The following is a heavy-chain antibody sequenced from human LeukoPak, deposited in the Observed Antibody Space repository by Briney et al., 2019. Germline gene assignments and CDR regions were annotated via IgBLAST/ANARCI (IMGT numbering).Heavy chain of an antibody. D-gene: IGHD6-19*01. CDR1: GGTFSSYATFSSYA. CDR2: IIPIFGTA. CDR3: ARDTAVAGTIAEYFQH. Sequence: ASVKVSCKASGGTFSSYATFSSYAISWVRQAPGQGLEWMGGIIPIFGTANYAQKFQGRVTMTRDTSTSTVYMELSSLRSEDTAVYYCARDTAVAGTIAEYFQHWGQGTLVTVSS. J-gene: IGHJ1*01. V-gene: IGHV1-69*05.